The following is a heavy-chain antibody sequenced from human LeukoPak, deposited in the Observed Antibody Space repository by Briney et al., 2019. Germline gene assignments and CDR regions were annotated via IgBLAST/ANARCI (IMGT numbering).Heavy chain of an antibody. CDR1: GFTFSSYG. CDR3: AREWEPSRYYFDY. V-gene: IGHV3-30*03. Sequence: GRSLRLSCAASGFTFSSYGIHWVRQAPGKGLEWVAVISYDGSNKYYADFVKGRFTISRDNSKNTVYLQMNSLRAEDTAVYYCAREWEPSRYYFDYWGQGTLVTVSS. D-gene: IGHD1-26*01. CDR2: ISYDGSNK. J-gene: IGHJ4*02.